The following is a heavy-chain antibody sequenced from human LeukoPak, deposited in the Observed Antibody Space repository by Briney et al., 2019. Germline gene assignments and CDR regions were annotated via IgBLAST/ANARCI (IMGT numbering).Heavy chain of an antibody. CDR1: GFKFDDFG. D-gene: IGHD6-13*01. V-gene: IGHV3-20*04. Sequence: GGSLRLSCAASGFKFDDFGMSWVRQVPGKGLEWVSGINWNGGSTGYTDSVKGRFTISRDNAKNSLYLQMNSLRAEDTAVYYCAKRTSGSSWYSSDYWGQGTLVTVSS. CDR2: INWNGGST. J-gene: IGHJ4*02. CDR3: AKRTSGSSWYSSDY.